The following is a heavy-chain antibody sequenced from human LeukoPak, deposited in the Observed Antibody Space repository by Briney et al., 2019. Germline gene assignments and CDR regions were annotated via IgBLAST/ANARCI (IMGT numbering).Heavy chain of an antibody. J-gene: IGHJ4*02. Sequence: GSLRLSCAASGFTFSSYAMSWVRQAPGKGLEWVSSISSSSSYIYYADSVKGRFTISRDNAKNSLYLQMNSLRAEDTAVYYCARDGPYCSGGSCYSVVSDYWGQGTLVTVSS. CDR3: ARDGPYCSGGSCYSVVSDY. CDR2: ISSSSSYI. CDR1: GFTFSSYA. V-gene: IGHV3-21*01. D-gene: IGHD2-15*01.